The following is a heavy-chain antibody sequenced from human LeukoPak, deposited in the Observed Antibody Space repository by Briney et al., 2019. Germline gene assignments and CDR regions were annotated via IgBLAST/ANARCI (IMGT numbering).Heavy chain of an antibody. Sequence: ASVKVSCKAAGYTFTSYGISWVRQAPGQGLEWMGWISAYNGNTNYAQKLQGRVTMTTDTSTSTAYMELRSLRSDDTAVYYCARPYYYDSSGYYSIWGQGTLVTASS. CDR1: GYTFTSYG. D-gene: IGHD3-22*01. J-gene: IGHJ4*02. CDR2: ISAYNGNT. V-gene: IGHV1-18*01. CDR3: ARPYYYDSSGYYSI.